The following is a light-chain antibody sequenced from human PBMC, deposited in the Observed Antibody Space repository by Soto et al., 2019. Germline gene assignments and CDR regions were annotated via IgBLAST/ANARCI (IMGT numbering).Light chain of an antibody. V-gene: IGKV1-5*01. CDR1: QSVRSW. J-gene: IGKJ1*01. CDR3: HQYGTSPQT. CDR2: DAS. Sequence: DTQMTQYPSTLSASVGDRVPITWRASQSVRSWLAWYQQKPGRAPKFLIYDASRRAIGVPDRFSGGGSGTDFTLTISGLEPADFAVYFCHQYGTSPQTFGQGTKVDIK.